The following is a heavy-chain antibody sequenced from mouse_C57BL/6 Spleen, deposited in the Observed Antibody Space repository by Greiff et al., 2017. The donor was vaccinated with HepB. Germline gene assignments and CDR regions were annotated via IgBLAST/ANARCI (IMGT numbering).Heavy chain of an antibody. CDR1: GFTFSDYG. D-gene: IGHD1-1*01. J-gene: IGHJ3*01. V-gene: IGHV5-17*01. CDR3: ARNYGSSSAWFAY. CDR2: ISSGSSTI. Sequence: DVKLVESGGGLVKPGGSLKLSCAASGFTFSDYGMHWVRQAPEKGLEWVAYISSGSSTIYYAVTVKGRFTISRDNAKNTLFLQMTSLRSEDTAMYYCARNYGSSSAWFAYWGQGTLVTVSA.